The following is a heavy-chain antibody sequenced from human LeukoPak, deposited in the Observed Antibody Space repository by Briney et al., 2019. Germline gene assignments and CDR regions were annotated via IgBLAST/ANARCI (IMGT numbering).Heavy chain of an antibody. Sequence: PGRSLRLSCAASGFTFSSYGMHWVRQAPGKGLEWVAVIWYDGSNKHYADSVKGRFTISRDNSKNTLYVQMNSLRGEDTAVYYCARDLSPTMVTMGYYGMDVWGQGTTVTVSS. D-gene: IGHD5-18*01. V-gene: IGHV3-33*01. J-gene: IGHJ6*02. CDR2: IWYDGSNK. CDR3: ARDLSPTMVTMGYYGMDV. CDR1: GFTFSSYG.